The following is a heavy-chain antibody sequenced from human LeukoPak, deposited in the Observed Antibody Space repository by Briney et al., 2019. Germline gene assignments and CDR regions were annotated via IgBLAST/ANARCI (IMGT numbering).Heavy chain of an antibody. J-gene: IGHJ4*02. Sequence: SVKVSCKASGGTFSSYAISWVRQAPGQGLEWMGRIIPILGIANYAQKFQGRVTITADKSTSTAYMELSSLRSEDTAVYYCARASSRDGYNPVDYWGQGTLVTVTS. CDR1: GGTFSSYA. D-gene: IGHD5-24*01. V-gene: IGHV1-69*04. CDR2: IIPILGIA. CDR3: ARASSRDGYNPVDY.